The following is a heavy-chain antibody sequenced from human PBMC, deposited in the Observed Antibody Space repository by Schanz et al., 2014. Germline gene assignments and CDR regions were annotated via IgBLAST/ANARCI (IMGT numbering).Heavy chain of an antibody. CDR2: ISGSGGST. J-gene: IGHJ4*02. Sequence: VQLQESGPGLVEPSQTLSLTCTVSGDSISSAYWSWIRQAPGKGLEWVAAISGSGGSTYYADSVKGRFTISRDNSKNTLYLQMDSLRAEDTAVYYCAKGRFGEVSYFDYWGQGTLXTVSS. D-gene: IGHD3-10*01. CDR1: GDSISSAY. V-gene: IGHV3-23*01. CDR3: AKGRFGEVSYFDY.